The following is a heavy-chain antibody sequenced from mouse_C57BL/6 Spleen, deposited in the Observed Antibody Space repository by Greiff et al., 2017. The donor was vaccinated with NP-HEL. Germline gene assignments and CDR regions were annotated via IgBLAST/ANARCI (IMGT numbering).Heavy chain of an antibody. CDR1: GYSITSGYY. CDR2: ISYDGSN. Sequence: DVQLQESGPGLVKPSQSLSLTCSVTGYSITSGYYWNWIRQPPGNILEWMGYISYDGSNHYNPSFKNRISITRDTSKNQFFLKLNSGTTEDTATYYCASLNYYDSSPFDYWGQGTTLTVSS. V-gene: IGHV3-6*01. CDR3: ASLNYYDSSPFDY. D-gene: IGHD1-1*01. J-gene: IGHJ2*01.